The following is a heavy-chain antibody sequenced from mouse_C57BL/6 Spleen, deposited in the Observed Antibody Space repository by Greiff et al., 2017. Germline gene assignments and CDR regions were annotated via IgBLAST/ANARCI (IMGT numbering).Heavy chain of an antibody. D-gene: IGHD2-5*01. CDR1: GFTFTDYY. J-gene: IGHJ4*01. V-gene: IGHV7-3*01. CDR2: IRNKANGYTT. Sequence: DVMLVESGGGLVQPGGSLSLSCAASGFTFTDYYMSWVRQPPGQALEWLGFIRNKANGYTTEYSASVKGRFTISRDNSQSILYLQMNALRAEDSATYYCARVYSNYGAMDYWGQGTSVTVSS. CDR3: ARVYSNYGAMDY.